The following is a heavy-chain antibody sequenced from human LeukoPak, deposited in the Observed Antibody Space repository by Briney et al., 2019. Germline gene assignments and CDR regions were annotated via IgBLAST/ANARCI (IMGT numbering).Heavy chain of an antibody. D-gene: IGHD4-17*01. J-gene: IGHJ5*02. CDR2: INTNTGNP. CDR1: GYTFTSYA. CDR3: AREATVTTYLVYNWFDP. Sequence: ASVKVSCKASGYTFTSYAMNWVRQAPGQGLEWMGWINTNTGNPTYAQGFTGRFVFSLDTSVSTAYLQISSLKAEDTAVYYCAREATVTTYLVYNWFDPWGQGTLVTVSS. V-gene: IGHV7-4-1*02.